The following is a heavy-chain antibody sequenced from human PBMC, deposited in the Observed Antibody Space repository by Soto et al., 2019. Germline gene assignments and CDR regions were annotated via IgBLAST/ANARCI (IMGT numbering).Heavy chain of an antibody. CDR1: AFTFSNAW. D-gene: IGHD2-15*01. CDR2: IKSKTDGGTT. CDR3: TADCAELPTITLAY. J-gene: IGHJ4*02. V-gene: IGHV3-15*01. Sequence: GGSLRLSCAASAFTFSNAWMSWVRQAPGKGLKWDGRIKSKTDGGTTDYGAPVKGRFTISRDDSENTLYLQMNSLKTEDTAVYYCTADCAELPTITLAYWGQGSLVTVCS.